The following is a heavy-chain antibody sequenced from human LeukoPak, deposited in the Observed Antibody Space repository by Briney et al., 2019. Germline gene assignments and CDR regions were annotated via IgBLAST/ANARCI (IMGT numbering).Heavy chain of an antibody. CDR3: ASIPYYDSSGYPRVLH. J-gene: IGHJ1*01. CDR2: IYYSGST. CDR1: GGSISSYY. V-gene: IGHV4-59*01. D-gene: IGHD3-22*01. Sequence: SETLSLTCTVSGGSISSYYWSRIRQPPGKGLEWIGYIYYSGSTNYNPSLKSRVTISVDTSKNQFSLKLSSVTAADTAVYYCASIPYYDSSGYPRVLHWGQGTLVTVSS.